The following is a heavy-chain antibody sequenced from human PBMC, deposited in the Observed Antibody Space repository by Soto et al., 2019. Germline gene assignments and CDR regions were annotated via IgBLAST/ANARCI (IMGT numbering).Heavy chain of an antibody. D-gene: IGHD3-22*01. CDR3: ATWANSGYYDD. CDR2: FDPEDGET. Sequence: ASVKVSCKVSGYTLSELVMHWVRQAPGKGLEWMGGFDPEDGETIYAQEFQGRVTMTEDKSTDTAYMDLSRLTSEDTAVYYCATWANSGYYDDWGKGTLVPVAS. V-gene: IGHV1-24*01. CDR1: GYTLSELV. J-gene: IGHJ4*02.